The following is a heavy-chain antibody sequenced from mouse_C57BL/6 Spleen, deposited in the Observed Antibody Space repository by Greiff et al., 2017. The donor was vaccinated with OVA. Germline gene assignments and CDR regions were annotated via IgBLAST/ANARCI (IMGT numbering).Heavy chain of an antibody. CDR2: IYPGSGST. CDR3: ARREITTVVDLYYFDY. D-gene: IGHD1-1*01. CDR1: GYTFTSYW. J-gene: IGHJ2*01. V-gene: IGHV1-55*01. Sequence: VKLQQPGAELVKPGASVKMSCKASGYTFTSYWITWVKQRPGQGLEWIGDIYPGSGSTNYNEKFKSKATLTVDTSSSTAYMQLSSLTSEDSAVYYCARREITTVVDLYYFDYWGQGTTLTVSS.